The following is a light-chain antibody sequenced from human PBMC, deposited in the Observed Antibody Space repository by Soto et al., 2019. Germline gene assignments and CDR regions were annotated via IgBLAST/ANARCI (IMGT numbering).Light chain of an antibody. V-gene: IGLV1-44*01. Sequence: QSALTQPPSASGTPGQRLSIFCSGSSSNIGGNTVNWYQQVPGTAPKLLIYSEDQRPSGVPDRFSGSKSATSASLAISGLXSEDEADYYCAAWDDSLNGYVFGTGTKVNVL. CDR3: AAWDDSLNGYV. J-gene: IGLJ1*01. CDR2: SED. CDR1: SSNIGGNT.